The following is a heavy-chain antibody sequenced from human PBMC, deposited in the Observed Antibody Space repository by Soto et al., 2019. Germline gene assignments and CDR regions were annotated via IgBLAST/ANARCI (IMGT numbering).Heavy chain of an antibody. Sequence: PGGSLRLSCAASGFTFSSYGMYWVRQAPGKGLEWVAVISYDGSNKYYADSVKGRFTISRDNSKNTLYLQMNSLRAEDTAVYYCAKVGRGIAVYYFDYWGQGTLVTVSS. V-gene: IGHV3-30*18. J-gene: IGHJ4*02. CDR3: AKVGRGIAVYYFDY. D-gene: IGHD6-19*01. CDR2: ISYDGSNK. CDR1: GFTFSSYG.